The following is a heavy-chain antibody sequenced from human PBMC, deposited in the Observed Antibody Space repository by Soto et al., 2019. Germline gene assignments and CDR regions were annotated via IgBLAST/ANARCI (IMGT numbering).Heavy chain of an antibody. D-gene: IGHD1-26*01. J-gene: IGHJ5*02. CDR3: VRLSGYGSNWEEFAP. CDR2: LYYSGTT. V-gene: IGHV4-39*01. CDR1: GGSFSSSSYY. Sequence: SETLSLTCHVSGGSFSSSSYYWGWVRQPPGKGLEWIGSLYYSGTTYYNPSLKSRVTISVDRTKNQFSLNLTSVTAADMAIYYCVRLSGYGSNWEEFAPWAQGSLVTGSA.